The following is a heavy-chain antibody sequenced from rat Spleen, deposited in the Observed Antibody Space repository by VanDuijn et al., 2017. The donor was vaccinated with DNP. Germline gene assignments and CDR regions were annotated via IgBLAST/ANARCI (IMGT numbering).Heavy chain of an antibody. CDR3: AKDIEYTTDPYYAMDA. CDR1: GFTFSNYG. Sequence: EVQLVESGGGLVQPGRSLKLSCAASGFTFSNYGMHWIRQAPTKGLEWVASISPSGGSTYYRDSVKGRFTISRDNAKSTLYLQMESLRSEDTATYYCAKDIEYTTDPYYAMDAWGQGTSVTVSS. D-gene: IGHD1-6*01. CDR2: ISPSGGST. V-gene: IGHV5-19*01. J-gene: IGHJ4*01.